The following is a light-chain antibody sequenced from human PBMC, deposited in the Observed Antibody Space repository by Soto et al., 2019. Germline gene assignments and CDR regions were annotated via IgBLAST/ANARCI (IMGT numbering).Light chain of an antibody. CDR2: RNN. CDR3: AAWDDSLTYV. V-gene: IGLV1-47*01. Sequence: QSVLTQPPSASGTPGQRVTISCSGSSSNIGSNYVYWYQQLPGTAPKLLIYRNNQRPSGVPDRFSGSKSGTSASLAISGLRSEDEADYYCAAWDDSLTYVFGTGDQGHRP. J-gene: IGLJ1*01. CDR1: SSNIGSNY.